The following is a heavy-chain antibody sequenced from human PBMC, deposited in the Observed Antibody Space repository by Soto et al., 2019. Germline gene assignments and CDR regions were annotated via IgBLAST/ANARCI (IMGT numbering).Heavy chain of an antibody. Sequence: EVQLLESVGGLVEPGGSLRLSCAASGFAFSSYAMSWVRQPPGKGLEWVSVITGSGDDTFYADSVKGRFSISRDNSKNTLYLQLNRLRVEDTAIYYCAKGGGFGLPPGYYFPMDLWGQGTSVTLSS. D-gene: IGHD3-10*01. CDR1: GFAFSSYA. CDR2: ITGSGDDT. V-gene: IGHV3-23*01. J-gene: IGHJ6*02. CDR3: AKGGGFGLPPGYYFPMDL.